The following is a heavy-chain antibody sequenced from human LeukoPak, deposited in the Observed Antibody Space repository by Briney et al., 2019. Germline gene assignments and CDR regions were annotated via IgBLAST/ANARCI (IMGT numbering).Heavy chain of an antibody. J-gene: IGHJ5*01. CDR3: ARVWSGYFNWFDS. CDR1: SGSISSYY. V-gene: IGHV4-59*12. CDR2: MFYSGST. Sequence: SETLSLICTVSSGSISSYYWSWIRRPPEKGLEWIGSMFYSGSTYYNPSLKSRVTMSIDTSKNQFSLKLSSVTAADTAVYYCARVWSGYFNWFDSWGQGTLVTVSS. D-gene: IGHD3-3*01.